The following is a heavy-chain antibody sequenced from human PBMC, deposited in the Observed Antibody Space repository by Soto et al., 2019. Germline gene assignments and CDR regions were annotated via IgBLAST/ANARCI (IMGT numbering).Heavy chain of an antibody. J-gene: IGHJ5*02. V-gene: IGHV4-34*01. CDR2: INHSGST. CDR1: GGSFSGYY. CDR3: ARIWVVGAGNQYKWFDP. D-gene: IGHD2-15*01. Sequence: SETLSLTCAVYGGSFSGYYWSWIRQPPGKGLEWIGEINHSGSTNYNPSLKSRVTISVDTSKNQFSLKLSSVTAADTAVYYCARIWVVGAGNQYKWFDPWGQGTLVTVSS.